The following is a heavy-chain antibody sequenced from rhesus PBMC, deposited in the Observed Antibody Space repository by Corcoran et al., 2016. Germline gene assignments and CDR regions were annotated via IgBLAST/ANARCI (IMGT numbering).Heavy chain of an antibody. CDR1: GYSISSGYY. J-gene: IGHJ4*01. Sequence: QVQLQESGPGLVKPSETLSLTCAVSGYSISSGYYWGWIRQPPGKGLEYIGYISGSSGSTYYSPSLKRRVTISKDTSKNQFSLKLSCVTSADTPVYYCARHGTVGAKDYFDYWGQGVLVTVSS. V-gene: IGHV4-99*01. D-gene: IGHD1-44*02. CDR3: ARHGTVGAKDYFDY. CDR2: ISGSSGST.